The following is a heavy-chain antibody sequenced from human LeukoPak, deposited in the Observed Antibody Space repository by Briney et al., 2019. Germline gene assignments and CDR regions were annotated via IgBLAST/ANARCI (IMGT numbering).Heavy chain of an antibody. V-gene: IGHV1-46*01. CDR3: ARARARSGSYPDY. CDR1: GYTFTSYY. Sequence: ASVKVSCKASGYTFTSYYMHWVRQAPGQGLEWMGIINPSGGSTSYAQKFQGRVTMTRDTSTSTVYMELSGLRSEDTAVYYVARARARSGSYPDYWAQETLVTVS. D-gene: IGHD1-26*01. J-gene: IGHJ4*02. CDR2: INPSGGST.